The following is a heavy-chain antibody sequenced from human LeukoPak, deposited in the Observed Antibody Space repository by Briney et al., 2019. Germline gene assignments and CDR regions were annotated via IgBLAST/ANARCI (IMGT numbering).Heavy chain of an antibody. V-gene: IGHV1-2*02. CDR1: GYTFTGYY. CDR3: TTVLLLGSSGWYGLGY. CDR2: VNPNSGGT. D-gene: IGHD6-19*01. Sequence: VSVKVSCKASGYTFTGYYMHWVRQAPGQGLEWMGWVNPNSGGTNYAQKFQGRVTMTRDTSISIAYMELRRLRSDDTAVYYCTTVLLLGSSGWYGLGYWGQGTLVTVSS. J-gene: IGHJ4*02.